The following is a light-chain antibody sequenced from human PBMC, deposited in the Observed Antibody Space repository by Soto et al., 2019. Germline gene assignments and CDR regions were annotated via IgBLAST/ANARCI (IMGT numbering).Light chain of an antibody. J-gene: IGKJ4*01. CDR1: QSVSSN. V-gene: IGKV3-11*01. CDR2: DAS. Sequence: EIVLTQSPATLSLSPGERATLSCRASQSVSSNLAWYQKKPGHAPRLLIYDASNRATGIPARFSGSGSGTDFTLTISSLEPEDFAVYYCQQRSNRPLTFGGGTKVEIK. CDR3: QQRSNRPLT.